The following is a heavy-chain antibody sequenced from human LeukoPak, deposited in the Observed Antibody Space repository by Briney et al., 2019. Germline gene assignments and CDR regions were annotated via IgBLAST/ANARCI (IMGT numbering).Heavy chain of an antibody. CDR1: GGSISSSSYY. Sequence: SETLSLTCTVSGGSISSSSYYWGWIRQPPGKGLEWIGSIYYSGSTYYNPSLKSRVTISVDTSKNQFSLKLSSVTAADTAVYYCASSRGYSGYGPFDYWGQGTLVTVSS. CDR3: ASSRGYSGYGPFDY. J-gene: IGHJ4*02. CDR2: IYYSGST. D-gene: IGHD5-12*01. V-gene: IGHV4-39*07.